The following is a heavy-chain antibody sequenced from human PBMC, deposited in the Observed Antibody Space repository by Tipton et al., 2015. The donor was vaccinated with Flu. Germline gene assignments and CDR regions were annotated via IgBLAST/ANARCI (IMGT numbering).Heavy chain of an antibody. CDR3: ARGIELWYQGDWSDP. CDR1: GGSISSYY. D-gene: IGHD2-2*01. CDR2: IYTSGST. Sequence: TLSLTCTVSGGSISSYYWSWIRQPAGKGLEWIGRIYTSGSTNYNPSLKSRVTMSVDTSKNQFSLKLSSVTAADTAVYYCARGIELWYQGDWSDPWGQGTLVTVSS. J-gene: IGHJ5*02. V-gene: IGHV4-4*07.